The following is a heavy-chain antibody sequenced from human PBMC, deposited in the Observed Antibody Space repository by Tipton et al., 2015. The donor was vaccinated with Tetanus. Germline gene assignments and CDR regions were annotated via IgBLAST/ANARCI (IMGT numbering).Heavy chain of an antibody. Sequence: QSGAEVKKPGASVKVSCKASGYTFTSYDINWVRQATGQGLEWMGWMNPNSGNAGYAQEFQGRVTMTRNTSISTAYMELSSLRSEDTAVYYCARVRGRYCSSTSCYLAYWGQGTLVTVSS. V-gene: IGHV1-8*01. CDR1: GYTFTSYD. D-gene: IGHD2-2*01. CDR3: ARVRGRYCSSTSCYLAY. CDR2: MNPNSGNA. J-gene: IGHJ4*01.